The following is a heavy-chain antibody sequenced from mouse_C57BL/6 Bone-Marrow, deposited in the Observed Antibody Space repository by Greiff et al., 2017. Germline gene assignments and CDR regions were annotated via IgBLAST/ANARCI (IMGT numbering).Heavy chain of an antibody. CDR1: GFNINDDY. V-gene: IGHV14-4*01. Sequence: VQLQQSGAELVRPGASVKLSCTASGFNINDDYMHWVKQRPEQGLEWIGWINPENGDTEYASKFQGKATITADTSSNTAYLQLSSLTSEDTAVYYCTTPNYYGRCFDVWGTGTTVTVSA. CDR3: TTPNYYGRCFDV. CDR2: INPENGDT. J-gene: IGHJ1*03. D-gene: IGHD1-2*01.